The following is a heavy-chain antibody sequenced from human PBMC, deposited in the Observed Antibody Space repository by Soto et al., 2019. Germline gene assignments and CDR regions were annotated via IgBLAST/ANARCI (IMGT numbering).Heavy chain of an antibody. CDR2: TYYRSRWYD. J-gene: IGHJ3*02. Sequence: PSQTLSLTCAISGDSVSTRSAAWNWIRQSPSRGLEWLGRTYYRSRWYDDYAESVRSRMTINPDTSNNQVSLHLNSVTPEDTAVYYCARALSATVAAAFDIWGQGTMVTV. CDR3: ARALSATVAAAFDI. D-gene: IGHD6-19*01. V-gene: IGHV6-1*01. CDR1: GDSVSTRSAA.